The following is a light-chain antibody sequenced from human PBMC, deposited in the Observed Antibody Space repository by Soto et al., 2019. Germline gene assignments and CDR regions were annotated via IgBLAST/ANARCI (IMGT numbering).Light chain of an antibody. CDR1: QGVSDY. V-gene: IGKV3-20*01. CDR2: GAS. CDR3: QQYGSSPIT. J-gene: IGKJ5*01. Sequence: EVVTTQSPATLSVSPGEGVTLSCRANQGVSDYLAWYQHKPGQAPRLLIYGASSRATGIPDRFSGSGSGTDFTLTISRLEPEDFAVYYCQQYGSSPITFGQGTRLEIK.